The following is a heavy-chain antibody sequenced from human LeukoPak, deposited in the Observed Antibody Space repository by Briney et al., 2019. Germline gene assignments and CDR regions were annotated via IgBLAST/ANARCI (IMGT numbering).Heavy chain of an antibody. V-gene: IGHV4-34*01. CDR2: INYSGST. CDR3: ARHGNYYGSGSYY. J-gene: IGHJ4*02. Sequence: GSLRLSCAASGFTFSSYEMNWVRQPPGKGLEWIGEINYSGSTNYNPSLKSRVTISVDTSKNQFSLKLGSVTAADTAVYYCARHGNYYGSGSYYWGQGTLVTVSS. D-gene: IGHD3-10*01. CDR1: GFTFSSYE.